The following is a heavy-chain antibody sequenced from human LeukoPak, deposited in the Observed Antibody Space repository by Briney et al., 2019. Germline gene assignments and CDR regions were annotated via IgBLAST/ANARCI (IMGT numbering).Heavy chain of an antibody. Sequence: ASVKVSCKASGYTFTSYYMHWVRQAPGQGLEWMGLINPSGGTTRYAQKFQGRVTMTRDLSTRTDYMELSGLRSDDTAVYFCARDNSVGDYAWWFDPWGQGTLVTVSS. CDR1: GYTFTSYY. V-gene: IGHV1-46*01. CDR2: INPSGGTT. J-gene: IGHJ5*02. D-gene: IGHD1-26*01. CDR3: ARDNSVGDYAWWFDP.